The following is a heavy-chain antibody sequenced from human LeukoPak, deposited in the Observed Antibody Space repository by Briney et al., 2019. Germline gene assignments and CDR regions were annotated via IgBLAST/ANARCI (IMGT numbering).Heavy chain of an antibody. CDR3: AKDRGYSYGNDY. J-gene: IGHJ4*02. CDR2: ISGSGGST. V-gene: IGHV3-23*01. D-gene: IGHD5-18*01. Sequence: GGSLRLSCAASGFTFSSYAMSWVRQAPGKGLEWVSAISGSGGSTYYADSVRGRFTISRDNSKNTLYLQMNSLRAEDTAVYYCAKDRGYSYGNDYWGQGTLVTVSS. CDR1: GFTFSSYA.